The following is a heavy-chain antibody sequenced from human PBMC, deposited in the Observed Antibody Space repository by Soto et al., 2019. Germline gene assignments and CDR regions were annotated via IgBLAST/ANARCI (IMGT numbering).Heavy chain of an antibody. J-gene: IGHJ4*02. CDR1: GFTFSNYA. CDR3: AKGPLVSGYDLDY. Sequence: EVQLLDSGGGLVQPGGSLRLSCAASGFTFSNYAMNWVRQAPGKGLDWVSAIRASGGSTYYADSVKGRFTISRDNSKNTLYLQMSSLRAEDTAVYYCAKGPLVSGYDLDYWGQGTLVTVSS. CDR2: IRASGGST. D-gene: IGHD5-12*01. V-gene: IGHV3-23*01.